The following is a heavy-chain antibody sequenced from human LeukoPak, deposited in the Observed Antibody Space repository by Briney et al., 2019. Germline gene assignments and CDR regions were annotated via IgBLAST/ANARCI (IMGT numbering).Heavy chain of an antibody. V-gene: IGHV3-49*03. D-gene: IGHD4-17*01. J-gene: IGHJ4*02. CDR1: GFTFGDYV. Sequence: GESLKISCTGSGFTFGDYVISWFRQAPGKGLEWVGFIRSKAYGGTTEYAASVKGRFTISRDESKSIAYLQMNSLKTEDTAMYYCSRVGTATTLAIDYWGQGALVTVSS. CDR3: SRVGTATTLAIDY. CDR2: IRSKAYGGTT.